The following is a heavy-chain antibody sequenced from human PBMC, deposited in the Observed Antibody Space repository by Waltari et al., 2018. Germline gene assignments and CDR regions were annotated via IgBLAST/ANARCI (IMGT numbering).Heavy chain of an antibody. J-gene: IGHJ6*03. Sequence: QVQLVESGGGVVQPGRSLRLSCAASGFTFSSYGMHWVRQAPGKGLEWVAVISYDGSNKYYADSVKGRFTISRDNSKNTLYLQMNSLRAEDTAVYYCAKASRTVTTPPGTGSEDYYYYMDVWGKGTTVTVSS. CDR3: AKASRTVTTPPGTGSEDYYYYMDV. CDR2: ISYDGSNK. D-gene: IGHD4-17*01. CDR1: GFTFSSYG. V-gene: IGHV3-30*18.